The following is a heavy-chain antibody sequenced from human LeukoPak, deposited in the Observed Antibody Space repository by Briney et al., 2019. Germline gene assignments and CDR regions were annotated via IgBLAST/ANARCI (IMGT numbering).Heavy chain of an antibody. V-gene: IGHV3-21*01. D-gene: IGHD2-15*01. CDR1: GFTFSSYS. Sequence: GGSLRLSCAASGFTFSSYSMNWVRQAPGKGLEWVSSISSSSSYIYYADSVKGRFTISRDNAKNSLYLQMNSLRAEDTAVYYCARLLSAVDAFDIWGQGTMVTVSS. CDR2: ISSSSSYI. J-gene: IGHJ3*02. CDR3: ARLLSAVDAFDI.